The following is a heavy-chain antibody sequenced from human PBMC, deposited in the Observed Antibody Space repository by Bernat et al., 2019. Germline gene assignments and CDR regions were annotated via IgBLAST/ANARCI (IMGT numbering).Heavy chain of an antibody. CDR1: GGTFSSYT. CDR2: IIPILGIA. D-gene: IGHD6-19*01. Sequence: QVQLVQSGAEVKKPGSSVKVSCKASGGTFSSYTISWVRQAPGQGLEWMGRIIPILGIANYSQKFQGRVTITADKSTSTAYMELSTLRTEDTAVYYCARDGAAVAGPYYYYYGMDVWGQGTTVTVSS. CDR3: ARDGAAVAGPYYYYYGMDV. J-gene: IGHJ6*02. V-gene: IGHV1-69*08.